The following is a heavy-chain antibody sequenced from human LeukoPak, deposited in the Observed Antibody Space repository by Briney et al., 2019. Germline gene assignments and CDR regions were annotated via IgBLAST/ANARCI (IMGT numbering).Heavy chain of an antibody. D-gene: IGHD3-22*01. J-gene: IGHJ4*02. CDR1: GYTLTELS. V-gene: IGHV1-24*01. CDR3: ATGASSGYHPYFDY. CDR2: FYPEDGET. Sequence: ASLKVSSKVSGYTLTELSMHSVRQAPGKGLEWMGGFYPEDGETIYAQKFQGRVTMTEDTSTDTAYMELSSLRSEDTAVYYCATGASSGYHPYFDYWGQGTLVTVSS.